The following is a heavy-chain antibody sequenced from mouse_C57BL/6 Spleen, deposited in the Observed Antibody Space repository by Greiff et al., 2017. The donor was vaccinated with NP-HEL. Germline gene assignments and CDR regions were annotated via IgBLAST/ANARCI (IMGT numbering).Heavy chain of an antibody. CDR1: GYTFTSYW. V-gene: IGHV1-5*01. CDR2: IYPGNSDT. Sequence: EVQLQQSGTVLARPGASVKMSCKTSGYTFTSYWMHWVKQRPGQGLEWIGAIYPGNSDTSYNQKFKGKAKLTAVTSASTAYMELSSLTNEDSAVYYCATHLYYYGSSYAMDYWGQGTSVTVSS. CDR3: ATHLYYYGSSYAMDY. J-gene: IGHJ4*01. D-gene: IGHD1-1*01.